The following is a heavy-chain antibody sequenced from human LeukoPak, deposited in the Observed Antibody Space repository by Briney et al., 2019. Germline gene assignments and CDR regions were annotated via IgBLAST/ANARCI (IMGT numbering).Heavy chain of an antibody. CDR3: ARVRTEWYIDL. CDR2: MKEDGGEK. D-gene: IGHD2-8*02. CDR1: GFIFSAYW. J-gene: IGHJ2*01. Sequence: PGGSLRLSCAASGFIFSAYWVTWVRQAPGMGLEWVANMKEDGGEKFYVDSVRGRFTISRDNAKNSLYLQMNSLRVEDTGVYYCARVRTEWYIDLWGRGTLVTVST. V-gene: IGHV3-7*01.